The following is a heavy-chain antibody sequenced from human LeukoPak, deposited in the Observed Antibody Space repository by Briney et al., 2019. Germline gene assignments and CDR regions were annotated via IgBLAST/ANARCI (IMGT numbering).Heavy chain of an antibody. Sequence: SETLSLTCTVSGGSISSGYYWGWIRQPPGKGLEWIGSIYHSGSTYYNPSLKSRVTISVDTSKNQFSLKLSSVTAADTAVYYCARDSSSWGLNYWGQGTLVTVSS. CDR3: ARDSSSWGLNY. V-gene: IGHV4-38-2*02. D-gene: IGHD6-13*01. CDR2: IYHSGST. J-gene: IGHJ4*02. CDR1: GGSISSGYY.